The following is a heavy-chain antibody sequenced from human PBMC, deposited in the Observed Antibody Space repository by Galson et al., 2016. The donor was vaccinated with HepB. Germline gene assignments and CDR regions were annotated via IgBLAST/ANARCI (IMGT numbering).Heavy chain of an antibody. CDR3: ARDPMRFAFDL. V-gene: IGHV3-7*01. CDR2: INPDGSQT. J-gene: IGHJ3*01. CDR1: GFTFRTSW. Sequence: SLRLSCAASGFTFRTSWMSWVRQPPGKGPEWVANINPDGSQTYYVDSVKGRFNIAKDNAKNSLYLRMNSLRAEDTAVYYCARDPMRFAFDLWGQGTMVTVSS.